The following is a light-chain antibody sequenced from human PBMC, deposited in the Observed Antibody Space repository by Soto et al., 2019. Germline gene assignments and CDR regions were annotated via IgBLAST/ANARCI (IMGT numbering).Light chain of an antibody. V-gene: IGLV1-40*01. Sequence: QSVLTQPPSVSGAPGQRVTISCTGSSSNVGAIYDVQWYQQLPGTAPKLLIYGNSNRTSGVPDRFSGSKSGTSASLAITGLQADDEADYYCKSYDSSLSAHDVFGTGTKLTVL. CDR3: KSYDSSLSAHDV. J-gene: IGLJ1*01. CDR1: SSNVGAIYD. CDR2: GNS.